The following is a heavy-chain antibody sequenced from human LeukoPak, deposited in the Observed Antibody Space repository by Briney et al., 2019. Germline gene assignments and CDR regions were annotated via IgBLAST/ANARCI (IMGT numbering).Heavy chain of an antibody. V-gene: IGHV3-23*01. CDR1: GFTFSSFW. CDR2: ISGSGGST. D-gene: IGHD3-22*01. Sequence: QTGGSLRLSCAASGFTFSSFWMNWVRQAPGKGLEWVSAISGSGGSTYYADSVKGRFTISRDNSKNTLYVQMNSLRAEDTAVYYCAKRAYDSSGYNFDYWGQGTLVTVSS. J-gene: IGHJ4*02. CDR3: AKRAYDSSGYNFDY.